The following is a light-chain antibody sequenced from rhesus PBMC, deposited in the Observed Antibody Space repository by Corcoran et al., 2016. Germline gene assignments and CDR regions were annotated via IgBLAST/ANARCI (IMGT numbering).Light chain of an antibody. Sequence: DIQMTQSPSSLSVSVGDRVTITCRVSLGISNWLAWYQQKTGKALKLLIYRESNLETGVPSRFSGSVTGTDFTLTISNMQPEDIATYYCQQLDNSPYSFGQGTKVEIK. CDR1: LGISNW. CDR3: QQLDNSPYS. CDR2: RES. V-gene: IGKV1-69*01. J-gene: IGKJ2*01.